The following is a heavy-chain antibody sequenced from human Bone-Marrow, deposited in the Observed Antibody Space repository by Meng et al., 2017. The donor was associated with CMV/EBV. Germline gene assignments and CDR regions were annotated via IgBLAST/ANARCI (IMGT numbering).Heavy chain of an antibody. D-gene: IGHD3-3*01. CDR2: INPSGGST. J-gene: IGHJ6*02. V-gene: IGHV1-46*01. Sequence: RQAPGQGLEWMGIINPSGGSTSYAQKFQGRVTMTRDTSTSTVYMELSSLRSEDTAVYYCARDLGGITIFGVVMIHPQEKYYYGMDVWGQGTTVTVSS. CDR3: ARDLGGITIFGVVMIHPQEKYYYGMDV.